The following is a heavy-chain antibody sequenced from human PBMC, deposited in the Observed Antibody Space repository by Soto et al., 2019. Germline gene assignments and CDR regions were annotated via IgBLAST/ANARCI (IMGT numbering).Heavy chain of an antibody. J-gene: IGHJ3*01. CDR3: ARHLDIVVVPGAF. CDR2: INPNSGGT. CDR1: GYTFTGYY. V-gene: IGHV1-2*04. Sequence: ASVKVSCKASGYTFTGYYMHWVRQAPGQGLEWMGWINPNSGGTNYAQKFQGWVTISVDTSTSTAYLQWTSLKASDTAMYYCARHLDIVVVPGAFWGQGTMVTVSS. D-gene: IGHD2-2*03.